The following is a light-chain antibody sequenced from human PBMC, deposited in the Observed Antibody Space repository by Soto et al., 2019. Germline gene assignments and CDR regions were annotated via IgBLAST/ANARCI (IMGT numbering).Light chain of an antibody. V-gene: IGKV3-20*01. CDR2: GAS. J-gene: IGKJ3*01. CDR3: QQYGSSPFT. CDR1: QSVSSSY. Sequence: EIVLTQSPGTLSLSPGERATLSCRASQSVSSSYLAWYQQKPGQAPRLLIYGASSRATGIPARFVGSGSGTAFTLTTTRLEPADFAVEYCQQYGSSPFTCGPGTKVDIK.